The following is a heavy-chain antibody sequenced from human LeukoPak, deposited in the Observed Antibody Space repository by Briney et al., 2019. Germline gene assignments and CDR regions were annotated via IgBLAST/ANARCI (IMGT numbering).Heavy chain of an antibody. CDR3: ASSEWGSPIAVGHY. CDR2: IIPIFGTA. V-gene: IGHV1-69*01. CDR1: GGPFSSYA. D-gene: IGHD6-19*01. Sequence: SVKVSCKASGGPFSSYAISWVRQAPGQGLEWMGGIIPIFGTASYAQKFQGRVTITADESTSTAYMELSSLRSEDTAVYYCASSEWGSPIAVGHYWGQGTLVTVSS. J-gene: IGHJ4*02.